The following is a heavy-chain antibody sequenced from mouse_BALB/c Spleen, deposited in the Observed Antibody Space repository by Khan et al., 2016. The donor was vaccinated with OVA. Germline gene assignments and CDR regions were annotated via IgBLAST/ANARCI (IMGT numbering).Heavy chain of an antibody. CDR2: IWGDGNT. CDR3: AKFTPQYYSMDS. V-gene: IGHV2-3*01. J-gene: IGHJ4*01. CDR1: GFSLDSFG. Sequence: VQLQESGPGLVAPSESLSITCTVSGFSLDSFGENWVRQPPGKGLEWLGVIWGDGNTNYHSGLKSRLTINKDNSKSQVFLRLNSLQTYDTATYYCAKFTPQYYSMDSWGQGTSVTVSS. D-gene: IGHD1-1*01.